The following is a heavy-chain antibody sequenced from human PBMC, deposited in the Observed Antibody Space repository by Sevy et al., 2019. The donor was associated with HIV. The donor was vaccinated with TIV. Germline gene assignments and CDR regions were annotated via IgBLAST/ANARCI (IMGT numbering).Heavy chain of an antibody. V-gene: IGHV3-30*18. CDR3: AKEAGYTVDWYPGY. D-gene: IGHD3-9*01. J-gene: IGHJ4*02. CDR1: GFTFSSYG. CDR2: LSSDGNNK. Sequence: GESLKISCAASGFTFSSYGMHWVRQAPGKGLEWVAVLSSDGNNKYYADSVKGGFTISRDNSKNTLYLQMNSLRADDTAMYYCAKEAGYTVDWYPGYWGQGTLVTVSS.